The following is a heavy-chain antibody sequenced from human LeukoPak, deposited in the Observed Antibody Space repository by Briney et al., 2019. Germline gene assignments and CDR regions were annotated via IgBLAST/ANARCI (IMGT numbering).Heavy chain of an antibody. Sequence: KPGGSLRLSCAASGFTFSDYYMSWIRQAPGKGLEWVSYISSSGSTIYYADSVKGRFTISRDNAKNSLYLQMNSLRVEDTAVYYCAREEYGDYVLIDYWGQGTLVTVSS. V-gene: IGHV3-11*01. CDR2: ISSSGSTI. CDR1: GFTFSDYY. D-gene: IGHD4-17*01. CDR3: AREEYGDYVLIDY. J-gene: IGHJ4*02.